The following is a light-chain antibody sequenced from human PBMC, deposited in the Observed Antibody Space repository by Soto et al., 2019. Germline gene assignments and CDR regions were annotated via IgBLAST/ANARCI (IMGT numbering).Light chain of an antibody. Sequence: EIVMTQSPGTLSVSPGERVTLSCRASQSVGNNLAWHQQKPGQAPRLLIYGASTRATGFPARFSGSGSGTEFTLTISSLHPDDFATYYCQQYNSYSPTFGQGTKVDIK. V-gene: IGKV3-15*01. CDR2: GAS. J-gene: IGKJ1*01. CDR3: QQYNSYSPT. CDR1: QSVGNN.